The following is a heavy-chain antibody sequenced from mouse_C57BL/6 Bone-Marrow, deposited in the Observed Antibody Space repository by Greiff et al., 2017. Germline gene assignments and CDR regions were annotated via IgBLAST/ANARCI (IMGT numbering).Heavy chain of an antibody. Sequence: EVQGVESGGGLVQPGGSLKLSCAASGFTFSDYYMYWVRQTPEKRLEWVAYISNGGGSTYYPDTVKGRFTISRDNAKNTLYLQMSRRKSEDTAMYYCARRRSGDWYFDVWGTGTTVTVSS. V-gene: IGHV5-12*01. J-gene: IGHJ1*03. CDR1: GFTFSDYY. CDR2: ISNGGGST. CDR3: ARRRSGDWYFDV. D-gene: IGHD1-1*01.